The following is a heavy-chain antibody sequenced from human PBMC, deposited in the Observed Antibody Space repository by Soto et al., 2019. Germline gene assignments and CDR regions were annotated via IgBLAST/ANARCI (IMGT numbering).Heavy chain of an antibody. V-gene: IGHV5-10-1*01. Sequence: GESLKISRKGSGYSFTSYWISGVRQMPGKGLEWMGRIDPSDSYTNYGPSFQGHVTISAVKSISTAYLQSSSLKASATAMYYCERRFDSCSRGYYYFGMDVWGPGTTVTVSS. J-gene: IGHJ6*01. CDR3: ERRFDSCSRGYYYFGMDV. D-gene: IGHD6-13*01. CDR2: IDPSDSYT. CDR1: GYSFTSYW.